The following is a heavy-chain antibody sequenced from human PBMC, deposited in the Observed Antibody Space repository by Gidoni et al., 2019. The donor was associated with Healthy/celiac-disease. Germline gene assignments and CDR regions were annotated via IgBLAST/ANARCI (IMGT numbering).Heavy chain of an antibody. Sequence: EVQLVESGGGLVKPGGSLRLSCAASGIPFSNAWMSWVRPAPGKGREWVGRIKSKTDGGTTDYAAPVKGSFTISRDDSKNTLYLQMNSLKTEDTAVYYCTTGVVMVRGVTQDYWGQGTLVTVSS. V-gene: IGHV3-15*01. CDR2: IKSKTDGGTT. D-gene: IGHD3-10*01. CDR1: GIPFSNAW. CDR3: TTGVVMVRGVTQDY. J-gene: IGHJ4*02.